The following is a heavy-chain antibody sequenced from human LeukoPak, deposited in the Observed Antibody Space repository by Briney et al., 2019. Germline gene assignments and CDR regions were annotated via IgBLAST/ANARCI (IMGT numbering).Heavy chain of an antibody. D-gene: IGHD1-26*01. Sequence: PSETLSLTCTVSGGSISSYYWSWIRQPPGKGLEWIGYIYYSGSTNYNPSLKSRVTISVDTSKNQFSLKLSSVTAADTAVYYCAMGATSPYYFDYWGRGTLVTVSS. J-gene: IGHJ4*02. CDR3: AMGATSPYYFDY. CDR1: GGSISSYY. CDR2: IYYSGST. V-gene: IGHV4-59*01.